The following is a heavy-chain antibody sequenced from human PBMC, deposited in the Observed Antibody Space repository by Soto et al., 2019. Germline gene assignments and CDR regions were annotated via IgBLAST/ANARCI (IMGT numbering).Heavy chain of an antibody. V-gene: IGHV1-3*01. CDR1: GYTFTSYA. Sequence: ASVKVSCKASGYTFTSYAMHWVRQAPGQRLEWMGWINAGNGNTKYSQKFQGRVTITRDTSASTAYMELSSLRSEDTAVYYCARDPRGYSGSGARGKSAYYYYGMDVWGQGTTVTVSS. D-gene: IGHD5-12*01. J-gene: IGHJ6*02. CDR3: ARDPRGYSGSGARGKSAYYYYGMDV. CDR2: INAGNGNT.